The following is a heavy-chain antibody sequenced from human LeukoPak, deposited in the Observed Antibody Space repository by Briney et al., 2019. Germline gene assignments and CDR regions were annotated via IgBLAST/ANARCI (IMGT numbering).Heavy chain of an antibody. CDR1: GYSISSGYY. CDR3: ARHVAGWTRPCDY. CDR2: IYHSGST. V-gene: IGHV4-38-2*01. D-gene: IGHD2-15*01. Sequence: SETLSLTCAVSGYSISSGYYWGWIRQPPGKGLEWIGSIYHSGSTYYNPSLKSRVTISVDTSKNQFSLKLSSVPAADTAVYYCARHVAGWTRPCDYWGQGTLVTVSS. J-gene: IGHJ4*02.